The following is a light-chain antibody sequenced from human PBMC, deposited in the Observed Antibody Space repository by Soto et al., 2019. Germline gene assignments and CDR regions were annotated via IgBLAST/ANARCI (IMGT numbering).Light chain of an antibody. CDR3: QKYNSAPFT. Sequence: DIQMTQSPSSLSASVGDRVTITCRASQDISNFLVWFQQKPGKVPNLLIYGASTLQSGVPCRFSGSGSGTDFTLTISSLQPEDVATYFCQKYNSAPFTCGPGTTVEIK. V-gene: IGKV1-27*01. CDR1: QDISNF. CDR2: GAS. J-gene: IGKJ3*01.